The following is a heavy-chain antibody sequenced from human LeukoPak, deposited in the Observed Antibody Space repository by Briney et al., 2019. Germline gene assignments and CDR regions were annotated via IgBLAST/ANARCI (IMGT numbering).Heavy chain of an antibody. CDR3: AKDPTHYRVWDYYETIGLSY. CDR2: ISYEGSIK. J-gene: IGHJ4*02. D-gene: IGHD3-22*01. V-gene: IGHV3-30*18. Sequence: GGSLRLSCAASGFTFSTYGMHWVRQAPGKGLEWVTFISYEGSIKRYADSVKGRFTISRDNSKNTLNLQMNSLRAEDTAVYYCAKDPTHYRVWDYYETIGLSYWGQGTLVTVSS. CDR1: GFTFSTYG.